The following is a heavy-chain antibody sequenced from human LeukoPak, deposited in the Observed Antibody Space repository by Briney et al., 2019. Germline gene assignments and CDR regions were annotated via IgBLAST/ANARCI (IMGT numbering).Heavy chain of an antibody. J-gene: IGHJ6*02. CDR3: ASTRLVYYYYGMDV. CDR1: GFTFTSYS. D-gene: IGHD2-2*01. CDR2: ISGGGGST. V-gene: IGHV3-23*01. Sequence: GGSLRLSCAASGFTFTSYSMNWVRQAPGKGLEWVSTISGGGGSTYYADSVKGRFTISRDNSKNTLYLQMNSLRAEDTAVYYCASTRLVYYYYGMDVWGQGTTVTVSS.